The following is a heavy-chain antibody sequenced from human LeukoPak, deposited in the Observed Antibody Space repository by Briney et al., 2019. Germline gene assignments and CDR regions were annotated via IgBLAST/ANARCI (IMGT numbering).Heavy chain of an antibody. CDR3: ARSIAARRRPGLLRPGWHPDY. J-gene: IGHJ4*02. Sequence: PSETLSLTCAVSGGSISSGGYSWSWIRQPPGKGLEWIGYIYHSGSTYYNPSLKSRVTISVDRSKNQFSLKLSSVTAADTAVYYCARSIAARRRPGLLRPGWHPDYWGQGTLVTVSS. V-gene: IGHV4-30-2*01. CDR1: GGSISSGGYS. CDR2: IYHSGST. D-gene: IGHD6-6*01.